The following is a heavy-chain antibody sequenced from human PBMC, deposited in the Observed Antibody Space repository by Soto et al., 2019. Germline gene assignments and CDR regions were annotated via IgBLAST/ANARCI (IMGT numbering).Heavy chain of an antibody. J-gene: IGHJ4*02. CDR1: GFTFSSYE. Sequence: GGSLRLSCAASGFTFSSYEMNWVRQAPGKGLEWVSYISSSGSTIYYADSVKGRFTISRDNAKNSLYLQMNSLRAEDTAVYYCAPGAAEVIDYWGQGTLVTVSS. V-gene: IGHV3-48*03. D-gene: IGHD6-19*01. CDR3: APGAAEVIDY. CDR2: ISSSGSTI.